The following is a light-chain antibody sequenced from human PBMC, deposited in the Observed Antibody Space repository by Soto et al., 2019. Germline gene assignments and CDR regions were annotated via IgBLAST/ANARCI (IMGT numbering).Light chain of an antibody. Sequence: QSVLTQPPSASGTPGQRVTISCSGSSSNIGSNTVNWFQQLPGTAPKLLIYSINLRPSGVPDRFSGSKSGTSASLAISGLQSEDEADYYCAAWDDSLNGPVFGGGTKLTVL. CDR1: SSNIGSNT. CDR3: AAWDDSLNGPV. J-gene: IGLJ3*02. V-gene: IGLV1-44*01. CDR2: SIN.